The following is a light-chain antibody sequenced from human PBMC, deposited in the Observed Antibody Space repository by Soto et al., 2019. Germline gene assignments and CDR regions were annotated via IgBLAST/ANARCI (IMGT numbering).Light chain of an antibody. J-gene: IGLJ2*01. CDR1: PNDVATYNL. Sequence: QSVLTQPASVSGSPGQSVTISCTGTPNDVATYNLVSWHQHHPGKAPKVIIYEDLKRPSGVSDRCSGSKSGNTASLTISGLEAEDEGDYFCCSYAGGNTVVFGGGTKLTVL. V-gene: IGLV2-23*01. CDR3: CSYAGGNTVV. CDR2: EDL.